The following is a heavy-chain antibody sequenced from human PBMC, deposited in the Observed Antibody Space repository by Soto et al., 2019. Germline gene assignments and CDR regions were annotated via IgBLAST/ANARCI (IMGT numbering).Heavy chain of an antibody. J-gene: IGHJ4*02. CDR2: IYDSESI. Sequence: SETLSLTCAVSGVSVSSYYWTWIRQPPGKGLEWLGYIYDSESINYNPSLKSRALVSVDTSKNQFSLRLDSLTAADTAVYYCARGGVAVTDKAPYYFDSWGQGSLVTVSS. V-gene: IGHV4-59*02. D-gene: IGHD2-21*02. CDR3: ARGGVAVTDKAPYYFDS. CDR1: GVSVSSYY.